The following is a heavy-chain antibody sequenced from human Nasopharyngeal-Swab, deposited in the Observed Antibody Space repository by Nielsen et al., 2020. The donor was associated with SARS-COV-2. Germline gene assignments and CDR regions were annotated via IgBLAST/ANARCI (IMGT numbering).Heavy chain of an antibody. CDR2: ISAYNGNT. CDR1: GYTFTSYG. J-gene: IGHJ6*02. V-gene: IGHV1-18*01. D-gene: IGHD3-16*01. CDR3: ATDPIRSLGQQFFSHFSMDV. Sequence: ASVKVSCKASGYTFTSYGISWVRQAPGQGLEGMGWISAYNGNTNYAQKLQGRVTMTTDTSTSTAYMELRSLRSDDTAVYYCATDPIRSLGQQFFSHFSMDVWGQGTTVTVSS.